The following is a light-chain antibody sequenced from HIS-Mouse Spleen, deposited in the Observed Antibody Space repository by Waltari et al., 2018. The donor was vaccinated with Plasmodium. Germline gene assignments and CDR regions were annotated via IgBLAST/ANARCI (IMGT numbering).Light chain of an antibody. V-gene: IGKV1-5*03. J-gene: IGKJ2*01. CDR2: KAS. CDR3: RQYNSYSYT. CDR1: QSISSG. Sequence: DIQMTQSPSTLSASVGDRVTITCRASQSISSGLAWYQQKPGKAPKLLIYKASSLESGVPSRFSGSGSGTEFTLTISSLQPDDFATYYCRQYNSYSYTFGQGTKLEIK.